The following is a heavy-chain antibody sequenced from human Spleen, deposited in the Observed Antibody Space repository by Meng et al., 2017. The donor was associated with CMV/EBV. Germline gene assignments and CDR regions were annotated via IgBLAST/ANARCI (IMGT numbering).Heavy chain of an antibody. Sequence: ACKASGYFFSDHLMHWVRQAPGEGLEGMGWIKPKSGYTNYAQNFQGRVTMTSDSSIATAYMELSGLTSDDTAVYYCTRDHDWGADYWGQGTLVTVSS. D-gene: IGHD3-16*01. CDR3: TRDHDWGADY. V-gene: IGHV1-2*02. CDR1: GYFFSDHL. J-gene: IGHJ4*02. CDR2: IKPKSGYT.